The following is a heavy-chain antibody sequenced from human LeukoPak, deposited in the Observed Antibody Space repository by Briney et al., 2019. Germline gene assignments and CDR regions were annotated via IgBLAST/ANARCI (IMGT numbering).Heavy chain of an antibody. CDR1: GGTFSSYA. Sequence: GSSVKVSCKASGGTFSSYAISWVRQAPGQGLEWMGWISAYNGNTNYAQKLQGRVTMTTDTSTSTAYMELRSLRSDDTAVYYCARADYALNWFDPWGQGTLVTVSS. CDR2: ISAYNGNT. J-gene: IGHJ5*02. V-gene: IGHV1-18*01. D-gene: IGHD4-17*01. CDR3: ARADYALNWFDP.